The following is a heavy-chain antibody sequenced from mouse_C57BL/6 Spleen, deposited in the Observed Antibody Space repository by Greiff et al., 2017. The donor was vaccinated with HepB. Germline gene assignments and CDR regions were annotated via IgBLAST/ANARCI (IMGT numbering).Heavy chain of an antibody. CDR2: ISSGRSTI. J-gene: IGHJ4*01. CDR1: GFTFSDYG. CDR3: ARALPETSGAMDY. D-gene: IGHD1-1*01. Sequence: EVKLVESGGGLVKPGGSLKLSCAASGFTFSDYGMHWVRQAPEKGLEWVAYISSGRSTIYYADTVKGRFTISRDNAKNTLFLQMTSLRSEDTAMYYCARALPETSGAMDYWGQGTPVTVSS. V-gene: IGHV5-17*01.